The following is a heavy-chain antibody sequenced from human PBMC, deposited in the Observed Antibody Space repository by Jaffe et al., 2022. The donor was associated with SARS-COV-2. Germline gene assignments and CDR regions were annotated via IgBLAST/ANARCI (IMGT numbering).Heavy chain of an antibody. V-gene: IGHV3-15*01. J-gene: IGHJ6*02. CDR1: GFTLSNAW. CDR3: TITRIGARPPEYYYGMDV. Sequence: EVQLVESGGGLVKPGGSLRLSCAASGFTLSNAWMSWVRQAPGKGLEWVGRIKSKTDGGTTDYAAPVKGRFTISRDESKNTLYLQMNSLKTEETAVYYCTITRIGARPPEYYYGMDVWGQGTTVTLSS. D-gene: IGHD6-6*01. CDR2: IKSKTDGGTT.